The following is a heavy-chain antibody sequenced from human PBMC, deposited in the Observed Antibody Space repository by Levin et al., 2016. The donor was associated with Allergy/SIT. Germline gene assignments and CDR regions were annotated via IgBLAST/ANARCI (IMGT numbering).Heavy chain of an antibody. D-gene: IGHD1-1*01. V-gene: IGHV4-59*13. CDR1: GGSISSYY. Sequence: SETLSLTCTVSGGSISSYYWSWIRQPPGKGLEWIGYIYYSGSTNYNPSLKSRVTISVDTSKNQFSLKLSSVTAADTAVYYCARVHPLGAFDIWGQGTMVTVSS. CDR3: ARVHPLGAFDI. CDR2: IYYSGST. J-gene: IGHJ3*02.